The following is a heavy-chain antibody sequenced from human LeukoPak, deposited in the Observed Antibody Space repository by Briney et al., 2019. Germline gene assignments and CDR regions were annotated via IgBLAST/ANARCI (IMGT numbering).Heavy chain of an antibody. CDR1: GGSISSYY. J-gene: IGHJ6*02. D-gene: IGHD2-2*01. CDR3: ARNQPLTSLDV. Sequence: PSETLSLTCTVSGGSISSYYWSWIRQPPGKGLEWIGYIYYSGSTNYNHSLKSRVTISVDTPKNQFSLKLSSVTAADTAVYYCARNQPLTSLDVWGQGTTVTVPS. V-gene: IGHV4-59*08. CDR2: IYYSGST.